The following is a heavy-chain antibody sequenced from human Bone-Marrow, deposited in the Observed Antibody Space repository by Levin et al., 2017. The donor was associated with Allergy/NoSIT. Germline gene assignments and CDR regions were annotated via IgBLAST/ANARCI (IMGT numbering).Heavy chain of an antibody. CDR2: INHSGST. Sequence: PSETLSLTCAVYGGSFSGYYWSWIRQPPGKGLEWIGEINHSGSTNYNPSLKSRVTISVDTSKNQFSLKLSSVTAADTAVYYCARSWVYWGQGTLVTVSS. D-gene: IGHD7-27*01. CDR3: ARSWVY. J-gene: IGHJ4*02. CDR1: GGSFSGYY. V-gene: IGHV4-34*01.